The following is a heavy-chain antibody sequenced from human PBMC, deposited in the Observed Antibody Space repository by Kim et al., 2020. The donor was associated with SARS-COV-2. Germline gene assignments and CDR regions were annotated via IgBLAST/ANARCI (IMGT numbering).Heavy chain of an antibody. CDR1: GFTFSSYG. Sequence: GGSLRLSCAASGFTFSSYGMHWVRQAPGKGLEWVAVISYDGSNKYYADSVKGRFTISRDNSKNTLYLQMNSLRAEDTAVYYCAKDRPYYYDSSGLIVDWGQGTLVTVSS. D-gene: IGHD3-22*01. CDR2: ISYDGSNK. CDR3: AKDRPYYYDSSGLIVD. V-gene: IGHV3-30*18. J-gene: IGHJ4*02.